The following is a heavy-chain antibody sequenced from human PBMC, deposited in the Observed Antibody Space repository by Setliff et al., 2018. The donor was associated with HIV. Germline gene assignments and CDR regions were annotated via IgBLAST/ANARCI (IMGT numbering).Heavy chain of an antibody. V-gene: IGHV3-11*03. J-gene: IGHJ4*02. Sequence: GGSLRLSCAASGFTFSDYYMGWIRQAPGKGLEWVSYVSNSSHDISYLDSVKGRFTISRDNAKNSLYLQMNNLRADDTAVYYCARWSGRTGGYWGQGTLVTVSS. CDR3: ARWSGRTGGY. CDR2: VSNSSHDI. D-gene: IGHD2-15*01. CDR1: GFTFSDYY.